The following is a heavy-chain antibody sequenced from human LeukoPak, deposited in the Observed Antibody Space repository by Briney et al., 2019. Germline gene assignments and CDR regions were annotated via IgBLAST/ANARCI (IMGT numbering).Heavy chain of an antibody. J-gene: IGHJ5*02. V-gene: IGHV4-34*01. CDR3: ARKSSGYDVATFDP. D-gene: IGHD3-22*01. CDR2: INHSGST. Sequence: SETLSLTCAVYGGSFSGYYWSWIRQPPGKGLEWIGEINHSGSTNYNPSLKSRVTISVDTSKNQFSLKLSSVTAADTAVYYCARKSSGYDVATFDPWGQGTLVTVSS. CDR1: GGSFSGYY.